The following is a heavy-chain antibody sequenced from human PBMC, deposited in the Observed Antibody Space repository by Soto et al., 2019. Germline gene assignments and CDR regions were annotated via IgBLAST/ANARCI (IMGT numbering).Heavy chain of an antibody. CDR2: VSAYNRNT. CDR3: ARERQCEPLPH. J-gene: IGHJ1*01. Sequence: ASVKVSCKTFGYTFRNYGITWMRQAPGQGLEWVGWVSAYNRNTNYALKFQDRVTMTADTSSSTAYMELRGLRSDDTAVYYCARERQCEPLPHWG. V-gene: IGHV1-18*01. D-gene: IGHD6-19*01. CDR1: GYTFRNYG.